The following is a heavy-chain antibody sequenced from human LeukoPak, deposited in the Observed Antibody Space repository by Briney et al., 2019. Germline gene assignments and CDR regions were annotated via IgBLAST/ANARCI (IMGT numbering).Heavy chain of an antibody. D-gene: IGHD3-22*01. J-gene: IGHJ4*02. CDR2: ISWNSGSI. V-gene: IGHV3-9*01. CDR3: ARGHYYDSSPLDY. CDR1: GFTFDDYA. Sequence: GGSLRLSCAASGFTFDDYAMHWVRQAPGKGLEWVSGISWNSGSIGYADSVKGRFTISRDNSKNTLYLQMNSLRAEDTAVYYCARGHYYDSSPLDYWGQGTLVTVSS.